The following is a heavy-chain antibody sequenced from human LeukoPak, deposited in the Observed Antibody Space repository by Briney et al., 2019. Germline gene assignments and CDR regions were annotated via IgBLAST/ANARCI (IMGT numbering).Heavy chain of an antibody. Sequence: PGGSLRLSCAASGFIFSDYDMHWVRQAPGKGLEWVAFIQSGGSNKYYADSVKGRLTISRDNSKNTVFLQMNSLRAEDTAVYYCARVSPLVGAMVFDPWGQGTLVTVSS. D-gene: IGHD1-26*01. J-gene: IGHJ5*02. CDR2: IQSGGSNK. CDR3: ARVSPLVGAMVFDP. V-gene: IGHV3-30*02. CDR1: GFIFSDYD.